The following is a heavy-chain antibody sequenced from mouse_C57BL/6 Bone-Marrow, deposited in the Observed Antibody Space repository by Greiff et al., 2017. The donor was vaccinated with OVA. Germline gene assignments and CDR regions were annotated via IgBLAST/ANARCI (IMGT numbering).Heavy chain of an antibody. V-gene: IGHV1-59*01. D-gene: IGHD1-1*01. CDR1: GYTFTSYW. CDR3: ARSSITTVVDDWYAMDY. J-gene: IGHJ4*01. Sequence: QVQLQQPGAELVRPGTSVKLSCKASGYTFTSYWMHWVKQRPGQGLEWIGVIDPSDSYTNYNQKFKGKATLTVDTSSSTAYMQLSSLTSEDSAVYYCARSSITTVVDDWYAMDYWGQGTSVTVSS. CDR2: IDPSDSYT.